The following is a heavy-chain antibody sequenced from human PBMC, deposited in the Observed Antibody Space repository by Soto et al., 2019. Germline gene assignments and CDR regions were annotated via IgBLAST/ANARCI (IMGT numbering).Heavy chain of an antibody. CDR3: AGGVRGATIYFDY. CDR1: GGSISSGGYY. J-gene: IGHJ4*02. Sequence: KPSETLSLTCTVSGGSISSGGYYWSWIRQHPGKGLEWIGYIYYSGSTYYNPSLKSRVTISVDTSKNQFSLKLSSVTAADTAVYYCAGGVRGATIYFDYWGQGTLVTVSS. CDR2: IYYSGST. V-gene: IGHV4-31*03. D-gene: IGHD3-10*01.